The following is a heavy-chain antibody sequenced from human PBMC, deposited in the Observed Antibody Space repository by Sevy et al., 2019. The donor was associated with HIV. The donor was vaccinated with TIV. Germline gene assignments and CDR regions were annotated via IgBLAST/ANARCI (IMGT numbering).Heavy chain of an antibody. CDR1: GFTFSTYW. CDR2: INQEGTEK. J-gene: IGHJ2*01. CDR3: ARVQVTWGAQVLDL. V-gene: IGHV3-7*01. D-gene: IGHD3-16*01. Sequence: GGYLRLSCAASGFTFSTYWMSWVRQAPGKGPEWVANINQEGTEKYYMDSVKGRFTISRDNAKNSLYLQMNSLRAEDTAVYYCARVQVTWGAQVLDLRGRGTLVTVSS.